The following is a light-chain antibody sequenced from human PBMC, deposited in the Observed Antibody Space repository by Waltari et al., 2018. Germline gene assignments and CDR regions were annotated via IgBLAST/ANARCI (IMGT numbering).Light chain of an antibody. J-gene: IGKJ3*01. V-gene: IGKV1-27*01. CDR2: AAS. CDR3: QNYNNAPFT. Sequence: TCGASQGISDYVAWYQQKSGKGPKLLIYAASTLQSGVPSRFSGSGSGTDFTLTISSLQPEDVATYYCQNYNNAPFTFGPGTKVDIK. CDR1: QGISDY.